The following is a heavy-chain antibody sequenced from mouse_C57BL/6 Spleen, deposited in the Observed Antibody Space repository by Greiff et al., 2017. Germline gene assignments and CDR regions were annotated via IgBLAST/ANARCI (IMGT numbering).Heavy chain of an antibody. CDR3: AKDTAAWFAY. CDR2: ISYDGSN. CDR1: GYSITSGYY. Sequence: ESGPGLVKPSQSLSLTCSVTGYSITSGYYWNWIRQFPGNKLEWMGYISYDGSNNYNPSLKNRISFTRDTSKNQFFLKLNSVTTEDTATXYCAKDTAAWFAYWGQGTLVTVSA. J-gene: IGHJ3*01. V-gene: IGHV3-6*01.